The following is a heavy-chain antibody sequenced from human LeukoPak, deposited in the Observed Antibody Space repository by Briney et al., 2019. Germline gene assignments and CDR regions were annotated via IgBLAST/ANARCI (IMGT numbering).Heavy chain of an antibody. V-gene: IGHV3-7*03. CDR3: ARTVGATNY. J-gene: IGHJ4*02. CDR1: GFTFSSYG. CDR2: IKQDGSEK. D-gene: IGHD1-26*01. Sequence: PGRSLRLSCAASGFTFSSYGMHWVRQAPGKGLEWVANIKQDGSEKYYVDSVKGRFTISRDNAKNSLYLQMNSLRAEDTAVYYCARTVGATNYWGQGTLVTVSS.